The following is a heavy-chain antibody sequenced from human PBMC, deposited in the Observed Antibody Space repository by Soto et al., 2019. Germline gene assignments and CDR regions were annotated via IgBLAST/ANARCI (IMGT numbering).Heavy chain of an antibody. D-gene: IGHD3-22*01. CDR1: GFTFSSSA. Sequence: SVKVSCKTSGFTFSSSAVHWVRQARGHRLQWKGWIDVGIAYANYAQMLQSRVTISIDTSKNQFSLKFSSVTATDTAVYYCASQHYYDSSGYYVVYWGQGTLVTVSS. V-gene: IGHV1-58*01. CDR2: IDVGIAYA. J-gene: IGHJ4*02. CDR3: ASQHYYDSSGYYVVY.